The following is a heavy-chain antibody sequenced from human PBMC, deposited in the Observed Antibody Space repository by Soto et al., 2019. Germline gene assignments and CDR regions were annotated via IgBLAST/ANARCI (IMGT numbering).Heavy chain of an antibody. V-gene: IGHV4-59*08. J-gene: IGHJ6*03. CDR1: GGSISSYY. CDR2: IYYSGST. D-gene: IGHD3-10*01. CDR3: ARSIGSGSYYPLYYYYYYYMDV. Sequence: SETMSLTCTVSGGSISSYYWSWIRQPPGKEQEKIGYIYYSGSTNYNPSLKSRVTISVDTSKNQFSLKLSSVTAADTAVYYCARSIGSGSYYPLYYYYYYYMDVWGKGTTVTVSS.